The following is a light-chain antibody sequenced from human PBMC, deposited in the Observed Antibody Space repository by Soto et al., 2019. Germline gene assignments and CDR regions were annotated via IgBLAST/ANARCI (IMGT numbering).Light chain of an antibody. CDR3: QQFYMGWT. CDR2: DVS. V-gene: IGKV1-5*01. J-gene: IGKJ1*01. Sequence: DIQMTQSPSTLSASVGDRVTITCRASQSVRGSLAWYQQQPGKAPKLLSYDVSNLESGVPSRFSAFGSGTEFTLSISSLQPDDFGTYYCQQFYMGWTFGQGTRVDLK. CDR1: QSVRGS.